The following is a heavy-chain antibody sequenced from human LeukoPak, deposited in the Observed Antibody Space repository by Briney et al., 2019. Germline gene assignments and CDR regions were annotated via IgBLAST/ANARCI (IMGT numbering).Heavy chain of an antibody. CDR1: GFTVSNNY. V-gene: IGHV3-53*01. Sequence: GGSLRLSCAVSGFTVSNNYMSWVRQAPGKGLEWVSVIHSDGKTYYADSVKGRFTISRDNSKNTLYLQMNSLRAEDTAVYYCAKEPKKPIITSGSGGSYYYYMDVWGKGTTVTISS. D-gene: IGHD3-10*01. CDR3: AKEPKKPIITSGSGGSYYYYMDV. CDR2: IHSDGKT. J-gene: IGHJ6*03.